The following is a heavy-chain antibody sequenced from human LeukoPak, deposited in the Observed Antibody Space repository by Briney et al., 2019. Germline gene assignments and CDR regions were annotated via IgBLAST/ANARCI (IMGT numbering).Heavy chain of an antibody. CDR3: ANPWGPFGWYLDL. D-gene: IGHD7-27*01. V-gene: IGHV3-7*05. CDR2: IKQDGSEQ. Sequence: GGSLRLSCAASGFTISSYWMSWVRQAPGKGPEWVSNIKQDGSEQYYLDSVRGRFTISRDNAKNSLFLHMSSLRTEDTAVYYCANPWGPFGWYLDLWGRGTLVTVSS. CDR1: GFTISSYW. J-gene: IGHJ2*01.